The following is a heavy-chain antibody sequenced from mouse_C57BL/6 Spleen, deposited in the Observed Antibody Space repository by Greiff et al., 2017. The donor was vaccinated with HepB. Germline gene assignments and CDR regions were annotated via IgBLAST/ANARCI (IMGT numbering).Heavy chain of an antibody. D-gene: IGHD1-1*01. V-gene: IGHV1-50*01. J-gene: IGHJ2*01. CDR1: GYTFTSYW. CDR3: ARGSYFDD. CDR2: IDPSDSYT. Sequence: VQLQQSGAELVKPGASVKLSCKASGYTFTSYWMQWVKQRPGQGLEWIGEIDPSDSYTNYNQKFKGKATLTVDTSSSTAYMQLSSLTSEDSAVYYCARGSYFDDWGQGTTLTVSS.